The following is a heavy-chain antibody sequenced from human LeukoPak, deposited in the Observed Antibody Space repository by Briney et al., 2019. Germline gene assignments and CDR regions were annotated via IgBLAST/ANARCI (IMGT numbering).Heavy chain of an antibody. CDR2: ISYDGSNK. CDR3: AKLQTYYYDSSGYSTFDY. Sequence: SGRSLRLSCAASGFTFSSYAMHWVRQAPGKGLEWVAVISYDGSNKYYADSVKGRFTISRDNSKNTLYLQMNSLRAEDTAVYYCAKLQTYYYDSSGYSTFDYWGQGTLVTVSS. D-gene: IGHD3-22*01. CDR1: GFTFSSYA. V-gene: IGHV3-30*18. J-gene: IGHJ4*02.